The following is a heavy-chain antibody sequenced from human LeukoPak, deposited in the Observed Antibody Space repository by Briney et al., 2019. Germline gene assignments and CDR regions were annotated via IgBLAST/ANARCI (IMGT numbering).Heavy chain of an antibody. CDR2: ISNSGSTI. J-gene: IGHJ6*02. CDR1: GFTFSSYG. CDR3: AKDLAAAGTDGMDV. V-gene: IGHV3-48*01. D-gene: IGHD6-13*01. Sequence: PGGSLRLFCAASGFTFSSYGMHWVRQAPGKGLEWVSYISNSGSTIYYADSVKGRFTISRDNAKNSLYLQMNSLRAEDTALYYCAKDLAAAGTDGMDVWGQGTTVTVSS.